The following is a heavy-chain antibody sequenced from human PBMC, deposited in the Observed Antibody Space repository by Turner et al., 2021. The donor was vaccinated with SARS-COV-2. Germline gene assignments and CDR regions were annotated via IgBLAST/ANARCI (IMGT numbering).Heavy chain of an antibody. CDR2: IYYSGNT. CDR3: AIQRPYGSGSYAPFYFDY. CDR1: GDSISSSPYH. D-gene: IGHD3-10*01. V-gene: IGHV4-39*01. J-gene: IGHJ4*02. Sequence: QLQLQESGPGLVKPSETLSLTCTVPGDSISSSPYHWGWIRQPPGKGLEWIGSIYYSGNTYNNPSLKSRVAISVDTSKNQFSLRLSSVTAADTAVYYCAIQRPYGSGSYAPFYFDYWGRGTLVTVSS.